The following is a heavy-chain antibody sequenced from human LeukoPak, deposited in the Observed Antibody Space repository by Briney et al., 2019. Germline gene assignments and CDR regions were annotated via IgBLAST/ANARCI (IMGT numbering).Heavy chain of an antibody. J-gene: IGHJ6*02. Sequence: PSETLSLTCAVYGGSFSGYYWSWIRQPPGKGLEWIGEINHSGSTNYNPSLKSRVTISVDTSKNQFSLKLSSVTAADTAVYYCARSITMVRGVIPYYYGMDVWGQGTTVTVSS. V-gene: IGHV4-34*01. CDR2: INHSGST. CDR3: ARSITMVRGVIPYYYGMDV. D-gene: IGHD3-10*01. CDR1: GGSFSGYY.